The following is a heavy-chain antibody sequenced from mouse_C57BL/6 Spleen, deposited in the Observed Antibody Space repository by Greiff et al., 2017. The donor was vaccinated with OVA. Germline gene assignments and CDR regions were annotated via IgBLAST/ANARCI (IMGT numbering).Heavy chain of an antibody. V-gene: IGHV1-4*01. D-gene: IGHD1-1*01. CDR2: INPSSGYT. Sequence: VQLQQSGAELARPGASVKMSCKASGYTFTSYTMHWVKQRPGQGLEWIGYINPSSGYTKYNQKFKDKATLTADKSSSTAYMQLSSLTSEDSAVYYWARSAYYSSRDYYAMDYWGQGTSVTVSS. CDR1: GYTFTSYT. CDR3: ARSAYYSSRDYYAMDY. J-gene: IGHJ4*01.